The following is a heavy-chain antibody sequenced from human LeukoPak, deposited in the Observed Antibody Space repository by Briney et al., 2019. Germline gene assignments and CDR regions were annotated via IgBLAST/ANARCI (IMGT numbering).Heavy chain of an antibody. J-gene: IGHJ4*02. CDR2: TNYDGRHI. D-gene: IGHD2-2*01. CDR3: AKDILVPAATDY. Sequence: GVSLRLSCVASRFTLSSYWMNWVRQAPGKGLVWVARTNYDGRHIDYADSVKGRFIISRDNAKNTLYLQMNSLRAEDTAAYYCAKDILVPAATDYWGQGTLVTVSS. CDR1: RFTLSSYW. V-gene: IGHV3-74*01.